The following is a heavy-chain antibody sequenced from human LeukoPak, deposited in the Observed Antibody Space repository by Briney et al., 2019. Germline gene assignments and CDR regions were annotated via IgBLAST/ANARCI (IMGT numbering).Heavy chain of an antibody. CDR1: GFTVRSNY. D-gene: IGHD4-17*01. Sequence: GGSLRLSCAASGFTVRSNYMSRVRQAPGKGLEWVSGFSVSDKTTYYADSVKGRFTISRDNSKNTLYLQINSLRAEDTAVYYCAKDPSVYYGDYIIRWGQGTLVTVSS. CDR3: AKDPSVYYGDYIIR. CDR2: FSVSDKTT. V-gene: IGHV3-23*01. J-gene: IGHJ4*02.